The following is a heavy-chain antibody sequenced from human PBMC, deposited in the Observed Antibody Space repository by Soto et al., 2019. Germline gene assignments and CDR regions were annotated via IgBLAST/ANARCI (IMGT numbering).Heavy chain of an antibody. Sequence: PVESLTICCKESGYSFAGYWITWVLQKPGKGLEWMGRIDPSDSQTHYSPSFRGHVTISATKSITTVFLQWSSLRASDTAMYYCARQIYDSDTGPNFKYYFDSWGQGTPVTVSS. CDR3: ARQIYDSDTGPNFKYYFDS. D-gene: IGHD3-22*01. V-gene: IGHV5-10-1*01. CDR1: GYSFAGYW. CDR2: IDPSDSQT. J-gene: IGHJ4*02.